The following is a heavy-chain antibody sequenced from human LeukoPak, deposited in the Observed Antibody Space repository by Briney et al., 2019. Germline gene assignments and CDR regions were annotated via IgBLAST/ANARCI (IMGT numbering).Heavy chain of an antibody. CDR2: INHSGST. D-gene: IGHD2-21*01. CDR1: GGSFSGYY. J-gene: IGHJ6*02. Sequence: SETLSLTCAVYGGSFSGYYWSWIRQPPGKGLEWIGEINHSGSTNYNPSLKSRVTISVDTSKNQFSLKLSSVTAADTAAYYCASEIPPYYYGMDVWGQGTTVTVPS. V-gene: IGHV4-34*01. CDR3: ASEIPPYYYGMDV.